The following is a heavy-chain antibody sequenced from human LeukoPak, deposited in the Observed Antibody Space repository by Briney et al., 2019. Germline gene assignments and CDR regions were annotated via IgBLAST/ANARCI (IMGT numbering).Heavy chain of an antibody. J-gene: IGHJ6*03. CDR2: IKQDGSEK. Sequence: GGSLRHSCAASGFTFRSYWMTWVRQAPGKGLEWVANIKQDGSEKYYVDSVKGRFTISRDNAKNSLFLQMNNLRAEDTAVYYCARDDVAAYYYMAVWRKGTTVTVSS. D-gene: IGHD2-15*01. CDR3: ARDDVAAYYYMAV. CDR1: GFTFRSYW. V-gene: IGHV3-7*01.